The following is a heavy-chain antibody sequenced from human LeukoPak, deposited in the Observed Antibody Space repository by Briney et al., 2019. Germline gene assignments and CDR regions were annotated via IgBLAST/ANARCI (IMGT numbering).Heavy chain of an antibody. Sequence: PGGSLRLSCAASGFTFSSYSMNWVRQAPGKGLEWVSYISRSSSTIYYADSVKGRFTISRDNAKNSLYLQMNSLRAEDTAVYYCARDQGGVGYWGQGTLVTVSS. CDR3: ARDQGGVGY. D-gene: IGHD3-16*01. J-gene: IGHJ4*02. CDR2: ISRSSSTI. CDR1: GFTFSSYS. V-gene: IGHV3-48*01.